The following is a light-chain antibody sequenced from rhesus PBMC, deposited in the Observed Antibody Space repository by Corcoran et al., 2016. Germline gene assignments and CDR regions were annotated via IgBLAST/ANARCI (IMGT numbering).Light chain of an antibody. CDR3: SAWDSSFSSYI. CDR2: RNN. J-gene: IGLJ1*01. V-gene: IGLV10-114*01. Sequence: QAGLTQPPSVSKGLRQTATLTCTVNSNNVGNEGAAWLQQHQGHPPKLLSYRNNNRPSGVSERFSASRSGNTASLTITGLQPEDEADYYCSAWDSSFSSYIFGTGTRLTVL. CDR1: SNNVGNEG.